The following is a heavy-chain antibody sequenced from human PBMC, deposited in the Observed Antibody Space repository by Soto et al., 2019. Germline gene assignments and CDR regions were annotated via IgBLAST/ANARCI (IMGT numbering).Heavy chain of an antibody. Sequence: QVQLRESVPGLVRPSETLSLTCTVSGGSITGYYWSWIRQPPGKGLEWIGYIYDSGTTTYNAALKRRVTISADTSKNQFSLNLRSVTAADTAVYYCARRNYGEEGYFFDFWGQGLLVTVSS. V-gene: IGHV4-59*08. CDR3: ARRNYGEEGYFFDF. J-gene: IGHJ4*02. CDR2: IYDSGTT. D-gene: IGHD4-17*01. CDR1: GGSITGYY.